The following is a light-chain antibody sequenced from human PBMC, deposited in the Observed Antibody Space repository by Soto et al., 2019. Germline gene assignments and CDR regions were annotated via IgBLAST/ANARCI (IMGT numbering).Light chain of an antibody. CDR3: QQYGNAPIT. CDR2: GAS. CDR1: QSVSSSY. J-gene: IGKJ5*01. Sequence: EILLTQSPVTLSLSPGKRATLSCSASQSVSSSYLAWYQKKPGQAPRLLIYGASSRATGIPDRFSGSGSGTDFTLSISRLEVEDFAVYHCQQYGNAPITFGQGTRLEI. V-gene: IGKV3-20*01.